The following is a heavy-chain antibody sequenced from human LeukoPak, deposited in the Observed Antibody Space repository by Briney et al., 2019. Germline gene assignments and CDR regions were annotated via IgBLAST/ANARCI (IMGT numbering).Heavy chain of an antibody. J-gene: IGHJ6*03. V-gene: IGHV5-51*01. CDR2: IYPDDSDT. CDR1: GYTFTKYW. CDR3: ARHEVGGDSSSGYEYYYYMDV. D-gene: IGHD3-3*01. Sequence: GESLKISCEALGYTFTKYWIGWVRQMPGKGLEWMGMIYPDDSDTKYSPSFQGQVTISVDESISTAYLQWSSLKASDTAIYYCARHEVGGDSSSGYEYYYYMDVWGKGTAVTVSS.